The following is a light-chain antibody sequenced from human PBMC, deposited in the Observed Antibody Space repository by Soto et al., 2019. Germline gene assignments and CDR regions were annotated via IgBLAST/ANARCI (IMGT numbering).Light chain of an antibody. V-gene: IGLV1-40*01. CDR2: GNS. CDR3: QSYDSSLSGWV. CDR1: SSNIGAGYD. Sequence: LTQPPSVSGAPGQRVTISCTGSSSNIGAGYDVHWYQQLPGTAPKLLIYGNSNRPSGVPDRFSGSKSGTSASLAITGLQAEDEADYYCQSYDSSLSGWVFGGGTKVTVL. J-gene: IGLJ3*02.